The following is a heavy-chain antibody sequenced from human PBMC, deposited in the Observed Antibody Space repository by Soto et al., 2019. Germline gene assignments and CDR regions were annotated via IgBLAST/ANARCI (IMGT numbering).Heavy chain of an antibody. J-gene: IGHJ6*02. Sequence: QVQLVQSGVEVKKPGASVKVSCKASGYTFISHGISWVRQAPGQGLEWMGWISGKNGNTNYAQKLQGRVTLTKETSTSTAYMELRSLRSDDTAVYYCARVSSSIVVVPDYGMDVWGQGTTVTVSS. CDR3: ARVSSSIVVVPDYGMDV. CDR2: ISGKNGNT. D-gene: IGHD2-15*01. V-gene: IGHV1-18*04. CDR1: GYTFISHG.